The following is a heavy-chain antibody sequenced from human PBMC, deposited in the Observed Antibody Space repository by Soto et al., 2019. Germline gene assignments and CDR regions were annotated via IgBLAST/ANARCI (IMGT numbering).Heavy chain of an antibody. D-gene: IGHD2-21*01. CDR3: ARDLSPPGEFFYYAFDV. J-gene: IGHJ3*01. V-gene: IGHV3-7*04. CDR2: IKRDGTVT. Sequence: EVQLVESGGGLVQPGESLRLSCAASGFTFSAFWMTWLRQAPGKGLEWVANIKRDGTVTHYGDSVEGRCTLSRDNAQNSLFLQLNSLTAENTAMYYCARDLSPPGEFFYYAFDVWGQGTFVTVSS. CDR1: GFTFSAFW.